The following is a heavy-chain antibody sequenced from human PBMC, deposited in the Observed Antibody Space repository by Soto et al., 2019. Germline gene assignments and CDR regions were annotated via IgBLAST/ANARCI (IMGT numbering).Heavy chain of an antibody. D-gene: IGHD2-21*01. J-gene: IGHJ3*02. CDR2: IKRDGSET. CDR3: AKDDNYCAGAICDDVFDI. CDR1: GFTFSNYW. V-gene: IGHV3-7*05. Sequence: EVQLVESGGGLVQSGGSLRLCCVASGFTFSNYWMTWVRQAPGKGLEWVANIKRDGSETYLVDSVRGRFTISRDNAKNSLYLQMNSLRAEDTAVYYCAKDDNYCAGAICDDVFDIWVQGTMVTVSS.